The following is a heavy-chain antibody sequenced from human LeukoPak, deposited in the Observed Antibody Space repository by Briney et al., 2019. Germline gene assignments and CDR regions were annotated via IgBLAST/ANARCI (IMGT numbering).Heavy chain of an antibody. D-gene: IGHD2-15*01. Sequence: SETLSLTCAVSGGSISSSNWWSWVRQPPGKGLEWIGEIYHSGSTNYNPSLKSRVTISVDKSKNQFSLKLSSVTAADTAVYYWAEGGGGYCSGGSCTTFDYWGQRTLVTVSS. CDR3: AEGGGGYCSGGSCTTFDY. V-gene: IGHV4-4*02. J-gene: IGHJ4*02. CDR2: IYHSGST. CDR1: GGSISSSNW.